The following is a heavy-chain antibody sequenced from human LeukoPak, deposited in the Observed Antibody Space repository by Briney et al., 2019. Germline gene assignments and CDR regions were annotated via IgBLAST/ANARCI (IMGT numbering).Heavy chain of an antibody. D-gene: IGHD3-10*01. Sequence: GASVKVSCKASGYTFTGYYMHWVRQAPGQGLEWMGWINPNSGGTNYAQKFQGRVTMTRDTSISTAYMELSRLRSDDTAVYYCARDRPLRYGSGSYYCWGQGTLVTVSP. CDR3: ARDRPLRYGSGSYYC. CDR1: GYTFTGYY. V-gene: IGHV1-2*02. CDR2: INPNSGGT. J-gene: IGHJ4*02.